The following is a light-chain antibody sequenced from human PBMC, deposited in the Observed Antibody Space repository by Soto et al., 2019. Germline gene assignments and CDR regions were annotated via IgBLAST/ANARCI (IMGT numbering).Light chain of an antibody. CDR3: LQDYNYPYT. V-gene: IGKV1-6*01. CDR1: QGIRND. CDR2: AAS. J-gene: IGKJ2*01. Sequence: AIQMSQSPSSLSASVGDRVTITCRASQGIRNDLGWYQQKPGKAPRLLISAASSLQSGVPSRFSGSGSGTEFTLTISSLQPEDFATYYCLQDYNYPYTFGQGTKLEIK.